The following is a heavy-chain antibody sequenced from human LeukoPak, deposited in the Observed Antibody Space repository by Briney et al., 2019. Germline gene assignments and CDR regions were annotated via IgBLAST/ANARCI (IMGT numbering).Heavy chain of an antibody. CDR2: MNPNSGNT. V-gene: IGHV1-8*01. J-gene: IGHJ4*02. Sequence: ASVKVSCKXSGYTFTSYDINWVRQATGQGLEWMGWMNPNSGNTGYSQKFQGRVTMTRNTSISTAYMELSSLRSEDTAVYYCARGPYYYDSSGYSYWGQGTLVTVSS. CDR1: GYTFTSYD. D-gene: IGHD3-22*01. CDR3: ARGPYYYDSSGYSY.